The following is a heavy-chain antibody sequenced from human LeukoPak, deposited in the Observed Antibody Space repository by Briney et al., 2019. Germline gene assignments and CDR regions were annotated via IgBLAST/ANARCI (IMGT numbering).Heavy chain of an antibody. J-gene: IGHJ4*02. CDR2: IYHSGST. V-gene: IGHV4-59*01. Sequence: SETLSLTCTVSGGTITSDFWSWIRQPPGKGLEWIGYIYHSGSTNYNPSLKSRGTISVDMSRNLFSLRLGSVAAADTAVYYCARVSGNYFDYWGQGALVTVSS. CDR1: GGTITSDF. CDR3: ARVSGNYFDY. D-gene: IGHD3-10*01.